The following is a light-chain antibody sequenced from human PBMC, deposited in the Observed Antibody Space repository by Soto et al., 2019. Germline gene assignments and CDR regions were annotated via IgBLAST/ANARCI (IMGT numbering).Light chain of an antibody. CDR2: GAS. V-gene: IGKV3-20*01. CDR3: QQYGSSPRT. CDR1: QPVRSSS. Sequence: PGERATLSCRASQPVRSSSLAWYQQKPGQAPRLLIFGASTRAAGFPDRFSGSGSGTDFTLTISRLEPEDFAVYYCQQYGSSPRTFGQGTKVEIK. J-gene: IGKJ1*01.